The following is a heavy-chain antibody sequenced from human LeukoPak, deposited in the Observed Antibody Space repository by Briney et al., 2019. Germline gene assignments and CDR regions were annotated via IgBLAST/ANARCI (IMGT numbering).Heavy chain of an antibody. CDR1: GFTFSSYS. J-gene: IGHJ6*03. Sequence: GGSLRLSCAASGFTFSSYSMNWVRQAPGKGLEWVSSISSSSSYIYYADSVKGRFTISRDNSKNTVYLYMNTLRTEDTAVYFCARGGSCSGTNCYTPDNYYYYYMDVWGKGTTVTVSS. CDR2: ISSSSSYI. D-gene: IGHD2-2*02. V-gene: IGHV3-21*01. CDR3: ARGGSCSGTNCYTPDNYYYYYMDV.